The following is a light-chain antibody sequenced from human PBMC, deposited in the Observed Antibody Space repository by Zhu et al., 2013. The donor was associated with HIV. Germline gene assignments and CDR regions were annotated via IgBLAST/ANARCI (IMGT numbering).Light chain of an antibody. CDR1: QSISIH. CDR3: QQRSNWPRT. Sequence: IVLTQSPATLSLSPGERATLSCRASQSISIHLAWYQQKPGQAPRLLIYAASTRATGIPARFSGSGSGTDFTLTISSLEPEDFAVYYCQQRSNWPRTFGQGTKVEIK. V-gene: IGKV3-11*01. J-gene: IGKJ1*01. CDR2: AAS.